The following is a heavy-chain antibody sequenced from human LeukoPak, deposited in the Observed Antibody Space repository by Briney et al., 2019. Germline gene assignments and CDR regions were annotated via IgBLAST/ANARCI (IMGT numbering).Heavy chain of an antibody. CDR1: GFTVSSNY. J-gene: IGHJ5*02. D-gene: IGHD2-21*02. V-gene: IGHV3-66*01. CDR3: ARGKLAYCGGDCYWGGWFDP. CDR2: IYSGGST. Sequence: GGSLRLSCAASGFTVSSNYMSWVRQAPGKGLEGVSVIYSGGSTYYADSVKGRFTISRDNSKNTLYLQMNSLRAEDTAVYYCARGKLAYCGGDCYWGGWFDPWGQGTLVTVSS.